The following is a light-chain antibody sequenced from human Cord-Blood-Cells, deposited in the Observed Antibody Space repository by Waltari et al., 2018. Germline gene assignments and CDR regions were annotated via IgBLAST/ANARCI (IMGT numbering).Light chain of an antibody. V-gene: IGLV2-8*01. CDR3: SSYAGSNKLV. Sequence: QSALTQPPSASGSPGQSVTISCTGITSDVGGSNYVSWYQQHTGKAPKLMIYEVSKRPPGVPDRLSGSKSGNTASLTVFGREAEDGADYYCSSYAGSNKLVFGGGTKLTVL. J-gene: IGLJ3*02. CDR2: EVS. CDR1: TSDVGGSNY.